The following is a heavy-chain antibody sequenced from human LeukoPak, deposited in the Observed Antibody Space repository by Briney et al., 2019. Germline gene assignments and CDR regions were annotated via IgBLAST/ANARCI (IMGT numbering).Heavy chain of an antibody. D-gene: IGHD2-15*01. CDR1: GYSISSGYY. V-gene: IGHV4-38-2*02. CDR2: IYHSGST. CDR3: ARGRGYCSGGSCYVFYYYYMDV. J-gene: IGHJ6*03. Sequence: SETLSLTCTVSGYSISSGYYWGWIRQPPGKGLEWIGSIYHSGSTYYNPSLKSRVTISVDTSKNQFSLKLSSVTAADTAVYYCARGRGYCSGGSCYVFYYYYMDVWGKGTTVTVSS.